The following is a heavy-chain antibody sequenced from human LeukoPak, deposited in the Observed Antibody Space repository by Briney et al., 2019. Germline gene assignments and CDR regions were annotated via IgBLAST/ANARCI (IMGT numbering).Heavy chain of an antibody. Sequence: SVTVSCKASGGTFSSYAISWVRQAPGQGLEWMGGIIPIFGTANYAQKFQGRVTITADESTSTAYMELSSLRSEDTAVYYCARESRSGSYFYYWGQGTLVTVSS. CDR3: ARESRSGSYFYY. V-gene: IGHV1-69*01. D-gene: IGHD1-26*01. CDR2: IIPIFGTA. CDR1: GGTFSSYA. J-gene: IGHJ4*02.